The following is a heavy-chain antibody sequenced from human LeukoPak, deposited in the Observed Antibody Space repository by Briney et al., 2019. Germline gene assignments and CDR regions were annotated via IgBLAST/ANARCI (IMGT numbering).Heavy chain of an antibody. CDR3: ARDGIVVPAAIDY. J-gene: IGHJ4*02. CDR2: ISSSSSYT. CDR1: GFTFSDCY. V-gene: IGHV3-11*06. Sequence: PGGSLRLSCAASGFTFSDCYMSWIRQAPGKGLEWVSYISSSSSYTNYADSVKGRFTISRDNAKNSLYLQMNSLRAEDTAVYYCARDGIVVPAAIDYWGQGTLVTVSS. D-gene: IGHD2-2*01.